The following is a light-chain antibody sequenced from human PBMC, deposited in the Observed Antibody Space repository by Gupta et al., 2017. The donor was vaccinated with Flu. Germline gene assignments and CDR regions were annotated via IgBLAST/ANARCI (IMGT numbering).Light chain of an antibody. CDR3: SSYTSSSTLGV. CDR2: EVS. J-gene: IGLJ1*01. V-gene: IGLV2-14*01. CDR1: SSYVGGYNY. Sequence: QSALTQPASVSGSPGPSLTISCTGTSSYVGGYNYVSWYQQHPGKAPKLMIYEVSNRPSGVSNRFSGSKSGNTASLTISGLQAEDEADYYCSSYTSSSTLGVFGTGTKVTVL.